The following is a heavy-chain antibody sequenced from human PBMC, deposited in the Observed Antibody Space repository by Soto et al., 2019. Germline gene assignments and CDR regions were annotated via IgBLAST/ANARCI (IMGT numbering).Heavy chain of an antibody. D-gene: IGHD2-15*01. CDR3: ARDIGYCNGGSCYYYYGMDV. V-gene: IGHV3-30-3*01. CDR2: ISYDGSNK. Sequence: QVQLVESGGGVVQPGRSLRLSCAASGFTFSSYAMHWVRQAPGKGLEWVAVISYDGSNKYYADSVKGRFTISRDNSKNPLYLQMNSLRAEDTAVYYCARDIGYCNGGSCYYYYGMDVWVQGTTVTVSS. J-gene: IGHJ6*01. CDR1: GFTFSSYA.